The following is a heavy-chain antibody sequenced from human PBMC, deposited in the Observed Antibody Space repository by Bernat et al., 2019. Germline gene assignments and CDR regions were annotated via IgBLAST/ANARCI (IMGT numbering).Heavy chain of an antibody. CDR2: IYHSGST. Sequence: QVQLQESGPGLVKPSGTLSLTCAVSGGSISSSNWWSWVRQPPGKGLEWIGEIYHSGSTNYNPSLKSRVTISVDKSKNQFSLKLSSVTAADTAVYYCASAPMTTVTTSSLDYMDVWGKGTTVTVSS. J-gene: IGHJ6*03. CDR1: GGSISSSNW. D-gene: IGHD4-11*01. CDR3: ASAPMTTVTTSSLDYMDV. V-gene: IGHV4-4*02.